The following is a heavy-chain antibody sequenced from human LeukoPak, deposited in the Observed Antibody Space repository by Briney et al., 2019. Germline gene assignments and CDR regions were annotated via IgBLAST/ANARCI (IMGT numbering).Heavy chain of an antibody. CDR2: ISPNSGGT. CDR3: ARGEMATIAWFDP. CDR1: GYTFTGYY. V-gene: IGHV1-2*02. Sequence: ASVKVSCKASGYTFTGYYMHWVRQAPGQGLEWMGWISPNSGGTNYAQMFQGRVTMTRDTSISTAYMELSRLRSDDTAVYYCARGEMATIAWFDPWGQGTLVTVSS. J-gene: IGHJ5*02. D-gene: IGHD5-24*01.